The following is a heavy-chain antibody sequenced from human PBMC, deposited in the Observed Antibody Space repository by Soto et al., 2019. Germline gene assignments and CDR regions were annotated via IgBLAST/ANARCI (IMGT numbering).Heavy chain of an antibody. CDR2: ISHEGGTQ. D-gene: IGHD2-15*01. CDR3: AKEGSPKVSRWHDQ. CDR1: GFTFSDYG. V-gene: IGHV3-30*18. Sequence: GGSLRLSCAASGFTFSDYGIDWIRQAPGKGLEWVAVISHEGGTQYYADSVRGRFTVSRGNSKNILYLQMDSLRPEDTAVYFCAKEGSPKVSRWHDQRGSGTLVTVS. J-gene: IGHJ4*02.